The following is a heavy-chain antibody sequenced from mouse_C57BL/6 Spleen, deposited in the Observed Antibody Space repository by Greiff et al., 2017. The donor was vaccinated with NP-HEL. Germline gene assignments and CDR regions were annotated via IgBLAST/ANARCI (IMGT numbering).Heavy chain of an antibody. CDR1: GFTFSDYG. V-gene: IGHV5-17*01. CDR2: ISSGSSTI. J-gene: IGHJ3*01. CDR3: ARFDYDRCFAY. Sequence: EVKLMESGGGLVKPGGSLKLSCAASGFTFSDYGMHWVRQAPEKGLEWVAYISSGSSTIYYADTVKGRFTISRDNAKNTLFLQMTSLRSEDTAMYYCARFDYDRCFAYWGQGTLVTVSA. D-gene: IGHD2-4*01.